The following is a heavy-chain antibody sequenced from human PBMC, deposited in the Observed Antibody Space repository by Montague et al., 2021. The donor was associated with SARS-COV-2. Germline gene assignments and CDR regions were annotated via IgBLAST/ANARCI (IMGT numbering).Heavy chain of an antibody. CDR3: ARVISSRFLIAAVSNWFDP. D-gene: IGHD6-13*01. J-gene: IGHJ5*02. Sequence: SETLSLTCTVSGGSISSYYYSWIRKPPGPGLEWIGYVYYSGSTNSNHSLKSRVPISVDTSKNQYSLTLSSVTAADTAVYYCARVISSRFLIAAVSNWFDPWGQGTLVTVSS. CDR2: VYYSGST. V-gene: IGHV4-59*01. CDR1: GGSISSYY.